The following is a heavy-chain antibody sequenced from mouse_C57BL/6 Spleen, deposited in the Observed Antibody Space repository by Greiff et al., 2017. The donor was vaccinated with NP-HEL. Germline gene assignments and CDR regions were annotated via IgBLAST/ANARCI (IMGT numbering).Heavy chain of an antibody. J-gene: IGHJ4*01. Sequence: DVMLVESGGGLVKPGGSLKLSCAASGFTFSSYTMSWVRQTPEKRLEWVATISGGGGNTYYPDSVKGRSTFSRDNAKNTLYLQMSSLRSEDTALYSCARHIPHRSGYGYYAMDYWGQGTSVTVSS. D-gene: IGHD3-2*02. CDR1: GFTFSSYT. V-gene: IGHV5-9*01. CDR3: ARHIPHRSGYGYYAMDY. CDR2: ISGGGGNT.